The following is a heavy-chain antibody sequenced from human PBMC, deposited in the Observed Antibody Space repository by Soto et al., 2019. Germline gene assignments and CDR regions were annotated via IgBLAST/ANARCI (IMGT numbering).Heavy chain of an antibody. J-gene: IGHJ6*02. Sequence: LRLSCIASGFTFSEYSMNWVRQAPGKGLEWVSSISGSSSYIYDSESVRGRFTTSRDNSKNSLYLQMNSLRAEDTAIYYCAKPCSGGSCYSVWGSYYYGMDVWGQGTTVTVSS. CDR2: ISGSSSYI. CDR3: AKPCSGGSCYSVWGSYYYGMDV. V-gene: IGHV3-21*04. D-gene: IGHD2-15*01. CDR1: GFTFSEYS.